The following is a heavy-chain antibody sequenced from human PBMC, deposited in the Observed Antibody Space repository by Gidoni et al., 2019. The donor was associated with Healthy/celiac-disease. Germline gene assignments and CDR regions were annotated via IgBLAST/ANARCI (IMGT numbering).Heavy chain of an antibody. J-gene: IGHJ6*02. V-gene: IGHV4-34*01. CDR2: INHSGSP. Sequence: HVQLQQWGAGLLQPSETISLTCAVYGGSFSGSYWSWIRQPPGKGLEWIGEINHSGSPNYNPSLKSRVTISVDTSKNQFSLKLSSVTAADTAVYYCARGPQVLAVAGHHKYYYYGMDVWGQGTTVTVSS. CDR1: GGSFSGSY. D-gene: IGHD6-19*01. CDR3: ARGPQVLAVAGHHKYYYYGMDV.